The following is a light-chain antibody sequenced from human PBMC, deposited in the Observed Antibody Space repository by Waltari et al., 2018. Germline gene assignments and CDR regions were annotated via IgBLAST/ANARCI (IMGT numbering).Light chain of an antibody. V-gene: IGLV2-23*02. CDR3: CSYAGSSTVG. CDR2: DVS. J-gene: IGLJ2*01. Sequence: QSALTQPASVSGSPGQSITISCTGTSSDVGGYNYVSWYQQHPGKAPKLMIYDVSKLHSGFLNRFSASKSCNTASLTISGRQAEDEAGYYCCSYAGSSTVGFGGGTKLTVL. CDR1: SSDVGGYNY.